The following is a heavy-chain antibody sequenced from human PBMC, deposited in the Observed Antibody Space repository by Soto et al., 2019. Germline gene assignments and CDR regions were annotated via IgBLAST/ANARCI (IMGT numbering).Heavy chain of an antibody. CDR2: INPNSGGT. CDR3: ARDRYYYGSGSAGFDY. J-gene: IGHJ4*02. V-gene: IGHV1-2*04. CDR1: GYTFTGYY. Sequence: ASVKVSCKASGYTFTGYYMHWVRQAPGQGLEWMGWINPNSGGTNYAQKFQGWVTMTRDTSISTACMELSRLRSDDTAVYYCARDRYYYGSGSAGFDYWGQGTLVTVSS. D-gene: IGHD3-10*01.